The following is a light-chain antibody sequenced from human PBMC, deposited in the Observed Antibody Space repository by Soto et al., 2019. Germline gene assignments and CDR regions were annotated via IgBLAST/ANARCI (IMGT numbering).Light chain of an antibody. V-gene: IGKV1-5*03. CDR2: KAS. CDR1: QSISRY. Sequence: DIQMTQSPSTLSASVGDRVTIACRASQSISRYLAWYQQQPGKAPKLLIYKASSVESGVPSRFSGSGSGTEFTLTISSLQPDDFATYYCQHYSGYPLTFGGGTQVEIK. J-gene: IGKJ4*01. CDR3: QHYSGYPLT.